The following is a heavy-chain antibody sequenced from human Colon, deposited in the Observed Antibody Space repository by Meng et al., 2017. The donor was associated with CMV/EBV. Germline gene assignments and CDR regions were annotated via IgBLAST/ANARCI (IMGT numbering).Heavy chain of an antibody. J-gene: IGHJ6*02. Sequence: GGPLRLSCEASGFIFSDYTMNWVRQAPGKGLEWVAFISSDSKYIYYSDSVKGRFTISRDNSEKSVYLHMNSVRADDTAVYYCVKLGYCSSPSCQKSYFYGLDVWGQGTTVTVSS. V-gene: IGHV3-21*01. D-gene: IGHD2-2*01. CDR2: ISSDSKYI. CDR1: GFIFSDYT. CDR3: VKLGYCSSPSCQKSYFYGLDV.